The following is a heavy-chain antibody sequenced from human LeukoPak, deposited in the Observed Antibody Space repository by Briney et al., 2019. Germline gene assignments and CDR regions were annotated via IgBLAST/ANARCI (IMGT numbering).Heavy chain of an antibody. CDR2: INTNTGNP. CDR1: GYTFTSYA. Sequence: ASVQVSCKASGYTFTSYALNWVRQAPGQGLEWMGWINTNTGNPTYAQGFTGRFVFSLDTSVSTAYLQISSLKAEDTAVYYCARQGPWEEDYFDYWGQGTLVTVSS. D-gene: IGHD1-26*01. J-gene: IGHJ4*02. V-gene: IGHV7-4-1*02. CDR3: ARQGPWEEDYFDY.